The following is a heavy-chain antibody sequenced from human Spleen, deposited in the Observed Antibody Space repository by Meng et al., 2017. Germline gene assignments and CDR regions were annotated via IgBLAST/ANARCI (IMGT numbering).Heavy chain of an antibody. D-gene: IGHD1-26*01. CDR2: INTDGSTT. V-gene: IGHV3-74*01. CDR1: GFPFSGHW. CDR3: TNYRLNH. J-gene: IGHJ1*01. Sequence: GGPLRVSCAASGFPFSGHWMHWVRQAPGKGLVWVSRINTDGSTTTYTDSVKGRFTISRDNARNTLYQPMNSLRAEDTALYYCTNYRLNHWGQGTLVTVSS.